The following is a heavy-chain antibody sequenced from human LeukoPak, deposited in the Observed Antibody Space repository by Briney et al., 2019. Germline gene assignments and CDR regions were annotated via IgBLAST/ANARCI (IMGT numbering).Heavy chain of an antibody. CDR2: KYYSGSA. CDR1: GVSVSDGRYY. V-gene: IGHV4-31*03. D-gene: IGHD2-2*01. J-gene: IGHJ3*02. CDR3: ATPYCSSISCLDVFNM. Sequence: TLSLTCNVSGVSVSDGRYYWTWIRPHPGKGLEWIGYKYYSGSAKYNPSLKSRLTISIDTSKNQFSLQLSSVTAADTATYYCATPYCSSISCLDVFNMWGQGTRVTVSS.